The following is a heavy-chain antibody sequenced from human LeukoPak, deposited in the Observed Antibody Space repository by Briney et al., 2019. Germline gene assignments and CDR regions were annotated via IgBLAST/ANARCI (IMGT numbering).Heavy chain of an antibody. D-gene: IGHD5-18*01. CDR3: ASFPPRDTPSDY. V-gene: IGHV3-30*04. CDR2: ISYDGSNK. J-gene: IGHJ4*02. CDR1: GFTFSSYA. Sequence: GGSLRLCSAASGFTFSSYAMHWVRQAPVKGQDWVSVISYDGSNKYNAGSVKGRFTISRDNSKNTLYLQMNSLRAEDTAVYYCASFPPRDTPSDYWGQGTLVTVSS.